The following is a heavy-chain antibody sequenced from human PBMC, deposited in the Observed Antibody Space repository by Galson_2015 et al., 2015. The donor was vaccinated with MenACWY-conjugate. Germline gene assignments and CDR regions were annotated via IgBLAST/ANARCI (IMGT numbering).Heavy chain of an antibody. Sequence: TLSLTCYVSGSSLSNGYYWGWLRQPPGKGLEWIGIIYNTGNTYYNASLKRRVTMSVDTSKNQFSLKLTSVTAADSAGYYCARLTGYSVSFYFPYWGQGTLVTVSS. V-gene: IGHV4-38-2*01. J-gene: IGHJ4*02. CDR3: ARLTGYSVSFYFPY. CDR2: IYNTGNT. D-gene: IGHD1-26*01. CDR1: GSSLSNGYY.